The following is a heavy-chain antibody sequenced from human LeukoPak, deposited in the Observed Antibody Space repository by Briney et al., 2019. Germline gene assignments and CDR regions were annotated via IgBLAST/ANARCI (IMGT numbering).Heavy chain of an antibody. V-gene: IGHV1-2*02. Sequence: ASVKVSCKASGYTFTGYYMHWVRQAPGQGLEWMGWINPNSGGTNYAQKFQGRVTMTRDAFISTAYMELSRLRSDDTAVYYCARTSRGLAYCGGDCQNYYYYGMDVWGQGTTVTVSS. CDR3: ARTSRGLAYCGGDCQNYYYYGMDV. CDR2: INPNSGGT. J-gene: IGHJ6*02. D-gene: IGHD2-21*02. CDR1: GYTFTGYY.